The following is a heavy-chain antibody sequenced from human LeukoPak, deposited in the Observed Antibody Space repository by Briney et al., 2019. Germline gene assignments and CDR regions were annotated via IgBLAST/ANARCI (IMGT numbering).Heavy chain of an antibody. CDR3: ARAPTENYYGSGSYFVGYYYYYMDV. Sequence: ASVKVSCKTSGYTFTNYGISWVRQAPGQGPEWMGWISPYNGNTNYAQKLQGRDTITTDTSTSKAYMEVRSLRADDTAVYYCARAPTENYYGSGSYFVGYYYYYMDVWGKGTTVTVSS. CDR2: ISPYNGNT. J-gene: IGHJ6*03. CDR1: GYTFTNYG. D-gene: IGHD3-10*01. V-gene: IGHV1-18*01.